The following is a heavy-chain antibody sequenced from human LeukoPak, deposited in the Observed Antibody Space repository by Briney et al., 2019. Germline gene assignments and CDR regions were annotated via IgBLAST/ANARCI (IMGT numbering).Heavy chain of an antibody. CDR3: ARAPGYSLEEWYFDY. CDR1: GFTFDDYA. Sequence: PGGSLRLSCAASGFTFDDYAMHWVRQAPGKGLEWVSGISWNSGSIGYADSVKGRFTISRDNSKNTLYLQMNSLRAEDTAVYYCARAPGYSLEEWYFDYWGQGTLVTVSS. CDR2: ISWNSGSI. J-gene: IGHJ4*02. D-gene: IGHD5-18*01. V-gene: IGHV3-9*01.